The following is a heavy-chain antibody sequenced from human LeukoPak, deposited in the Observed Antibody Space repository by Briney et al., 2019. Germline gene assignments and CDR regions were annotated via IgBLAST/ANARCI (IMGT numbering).Heavy chain of an antibody. CDR3: ARVANWDLDY. CDR1: GFTFSRYY. Sequence: GGSLRLSCAASGFTFSRYYMSWVRQAPGKGLEWVASIKEDGSDRYYVDSVRGRFTISRDNAKNSLYLQMNSLRADDTAVYYCARVANWDLDYWGQGTLVPVSS. D-gene: IGHD1-1*01. J-gene: IGHJ4*02. CDR2: IKEDGSDR. V-gene: IGHV3-7*05.